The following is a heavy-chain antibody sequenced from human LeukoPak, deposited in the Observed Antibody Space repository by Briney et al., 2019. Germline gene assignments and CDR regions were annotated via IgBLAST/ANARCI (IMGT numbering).Heavy chain of an antibody. J-gene: IGHJ4*02. CDR1: GFTFSGSA. Sequence: GGSLRLSCAAAGFTFSGSAMHWVRQASGEGLEWVGRITGKANSYTTPSAASVKGRFTTSRDDSKNTAYLQMNSLKTEDTAVYYCTRLYYDSSGPPAYWGQGTLVTVSS. D-gene: IGHD3-22*01. V-gene: IGHV3-73*01. CDR2: ITGKANSYTT. CDR3: TRLYYDSSGPPAY.